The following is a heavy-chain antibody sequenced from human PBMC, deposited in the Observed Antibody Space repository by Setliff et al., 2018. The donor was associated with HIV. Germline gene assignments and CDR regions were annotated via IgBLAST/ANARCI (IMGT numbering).Heavy chain of an antibody. J-gene: IGHJ5*02. CDR3: ARGPARAVARPGWLDP. Sequence: PSETLSLTCTVSGGSVSSRGYYWGWIRQPPGKGPEWIGYIYYSGSTNYNPSLKSRVTISVDKSKNQFSLKLSSVTAADTAVYYCARGPARAVARPGWLDPWGQGTLVTVSS. CDR1: GGSVSSRGYY. D-gene: IGHD6-19*01. CDR2: IYYSGST. V-gene: IGHV4-61*05.